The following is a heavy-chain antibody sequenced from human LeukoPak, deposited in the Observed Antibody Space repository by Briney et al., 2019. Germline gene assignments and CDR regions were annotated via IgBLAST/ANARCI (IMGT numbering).Heavy chain of an antibody. CDR1: GDTVSSTSVA. V-gene: IGHV6-1*01. CDR2: TYYRTKWYN. D-gene: IGHD5/OR15-5a*01. CDR3: AAIVSTILY. J-gene: IGHJ4*02. Sequence: SQTLSLTCAISGDTVSSTSVAWNCTRHSPSRGLEWLGRTYYRTKWYNDYAASVKSRITINPDTCKNQFSLQLNSVTPEDTAVYYCAAIVSTILYWGQGTLVTVSS.